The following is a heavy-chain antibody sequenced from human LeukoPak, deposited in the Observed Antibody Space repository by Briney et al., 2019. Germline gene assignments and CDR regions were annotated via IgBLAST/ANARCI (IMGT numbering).Heavy chain of an antibody. CDR1: GFTFSSYE. J-gene: IGHJ6*03. CDR2: ISSSGSTI. D-gene: IGHD6-13*01. Sequence: GGSLRLSCAASGFTFSSYEMNWVRQAPGKGLEWVSYISSSGSTIYYADSVKGRFTISRDNAKNSLYLQMNSLRAEDTAVYYCATLIAAAGKAFYYYYYMDVWGKGTTVTISS. V-gene: IGHV3-48*03. CDR3: ATLIAAAGKAFYYYYYMDV.